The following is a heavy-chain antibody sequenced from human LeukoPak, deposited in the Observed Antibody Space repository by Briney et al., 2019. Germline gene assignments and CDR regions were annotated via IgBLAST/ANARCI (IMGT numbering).Heavy chain of an antibody. D-gene: IGHD5-12*01. CDR2: IWFDGSLK. J-gene: IGHJ4*02. V-gene: IGHV3-33*01. Sequence: GGSLRLSCAASGFTFRSSGMHWVRQAPGKGPEWVAVIWFDGSLKYYAESVRGRFTISRDNSKNTLSMQMTSLRAEDTAVYYCARVSSFGGDGYLPLDWGQGTLVTVSS. CDR3: ARVSSFGGDGYLPLD. CDR1: GFTFRSSG.